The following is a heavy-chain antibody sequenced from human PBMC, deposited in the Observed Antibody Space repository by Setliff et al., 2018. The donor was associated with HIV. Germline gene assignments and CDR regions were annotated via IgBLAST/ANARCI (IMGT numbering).Heavy chain of an antibody. D-gene: IGHD3-10*01. CDR3: AKRPPSGSGYFDY. CDR1: GFTFSGSA. J-gene: IGHJ4*02. CDR2: IKTKPNSYAT. Sequence: GGSLRLSCSASGFTFSGSALHWVRQASGKGLEWVGRIKTKPNSYATAHAESVKGRFTISRDDSQNTAYLQMNSLRTEDTAVYYCAKRPPSGSGYFDYWGQGTLVTVSS. V-gene: IGHV3-73*01.